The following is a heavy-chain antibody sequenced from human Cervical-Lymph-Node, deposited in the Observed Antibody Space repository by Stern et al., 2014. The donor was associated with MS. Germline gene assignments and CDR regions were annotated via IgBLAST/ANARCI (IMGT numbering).Heavy chain of an antibody. CDR2: IFQSGST. V-gene: IGHV4-4*02. J-gene: IGHJ4*01. CDR3: ARQGSWYSIDY. Sequence: QLQLKESGPGLVKTSGTLSLTCAVSGGSISSRNWGRWVRRPPEKGLEWIGEIFQSGSTNYTPSLKSRVTISVDTSKTQFSLKLSSVTAADTAVYYCARQGSWYSIDYWGQEPWSPSP. CDR1: GGSISSRNW. D-gene: IGHD2-15*01.